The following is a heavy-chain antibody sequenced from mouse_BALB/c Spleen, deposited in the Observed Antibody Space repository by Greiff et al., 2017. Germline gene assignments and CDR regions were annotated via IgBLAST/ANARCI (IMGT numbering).Heavy chain of an antibody. V-gene: IGHV1-80*01. CDR3: ARSRGKPYYFDD. CDR2: IYPGDGDT. Sequence: VHLVESGAELVRPGSSVKISCKASGYAFSSYWMNWVKQRPGQGLEWIGQIYPGDGDTNYNGKFKGKATLTADKSSSTAYMQLSSLTSEDSAVYFCARSRGKPYYFDDWGQGTTLTVSS. J-gene: IGHJ2*01. D-gene: IGHD2-1*01. CDR1: GYAFSSYW.